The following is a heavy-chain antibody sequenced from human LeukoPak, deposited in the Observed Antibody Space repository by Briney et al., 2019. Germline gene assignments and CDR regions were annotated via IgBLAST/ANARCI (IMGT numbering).Heavy chain of an antibody. Sequence: SETLSRTCAVYSVSFSGYYWSWIRQPPGKGLKGIGEINHSGSTNYNPSLKSRVTISVDTSKNQFSLKLSSVTAADTAVYYCARGSWFGRGMDVWGKGTTVTVSS. J-gene: IGHJ6*04. CDR1: SVSFSGYY. V-gene: IGHV4-34*01. CDR3: ARGSWFGRGMDV. D-gene: IGHD3-10*01. CDR2: INHSGST.